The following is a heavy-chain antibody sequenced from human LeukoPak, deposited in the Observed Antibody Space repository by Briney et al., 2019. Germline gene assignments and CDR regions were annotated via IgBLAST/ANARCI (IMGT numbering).Heavy chain of an antibody. Sequence: PGESLRLFCAASGFTFSDYYMSWIRQAPGKGLAWVSYISSSSSYTNYADSVKGRFTISRDNAKNSLYLQMNSLRAEDTAVYYCASLLLQSYSFDIWGQGTMVTVSS. CDR3: ASLLLQSYSFDI. D-gene: IGHD1-26*01. J-gene: IGHJ3*02. V-gene: IGHV3-11*06. CDR1: GFTFSDYY. CDR2: ISSSSSYT.